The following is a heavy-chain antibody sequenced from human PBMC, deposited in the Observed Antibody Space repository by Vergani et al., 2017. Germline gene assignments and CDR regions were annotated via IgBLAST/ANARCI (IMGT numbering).Heavy chain of an antibody. CDR1: GFTFSSYG. J-gene: IGHJ5*02. CDR2: IWYDGSNK. D-gene: IGHD6-19*01. Sequence: QVQLVESGGGVVQPGRSLRLSCAASGFTFSSYGMHWVRQAPGKGLEWVAVIWYDGSNKYYADSVKGRFTISRDNSKNTLYLQMNSLRAEDTAVYYCAREQWLVIRGGWFDPWGQGTLVTVSS. V-gene: IGHV3-33*01. CDR3: AREQWLVIRGGWFDP.